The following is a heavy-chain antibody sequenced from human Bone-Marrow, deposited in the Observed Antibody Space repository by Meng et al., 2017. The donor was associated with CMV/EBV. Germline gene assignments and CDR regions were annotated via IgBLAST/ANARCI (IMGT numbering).Heavy chain of an antibody. D-gene: IGHD2-2*01. CDR1: AFTVSSKY. V-gene: IGHV3-66*02. CDR3: ARHTSDYYYYGIDL. CDR2: LYSGGNT. J-gene: IGHJ6*02. Sequence: GESLKISCSASAFTVSSKYMSWVRQAPGKGLEWLSILYSGGNTYYADSVKGRFTISRDNSKNTLYLQMNILRPEDTAVYYCARHTSDYYYYGIDLWGQGNTVNVAS.